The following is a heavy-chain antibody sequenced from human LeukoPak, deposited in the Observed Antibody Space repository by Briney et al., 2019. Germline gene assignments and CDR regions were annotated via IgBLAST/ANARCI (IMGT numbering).Heavy chain of an antibody. D-gene: IGHD3-10*01. J-gene: IGHJ4*02. CDR2: IYYSGST. CDR3: ARERNGSGSPFFDY. Sequence: SETLSLTCTVPGGSISSYYWSWIRQPPGKGLEWIGYIYYSGSTNYNPSLKSRVTISVDTSKNQFSLKLSSVTAADTAVYYCARERNGSGSPFFDYWGQGTLVTVSS. CDR1: GGSISSYY. V-gene: IGHV4-59*12.